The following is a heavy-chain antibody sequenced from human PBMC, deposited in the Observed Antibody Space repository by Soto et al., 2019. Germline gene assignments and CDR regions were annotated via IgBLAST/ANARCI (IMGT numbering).Heavy chain of an antibody. J-gene: IGHJ4*02. V-gene: IGHV4-59*01. Sequence: PSETLSLTCTVSGGSISSSSWSWIRQPPGRGLEWIGYIYNNGRTDSNPSLKSRVTISVDTSKNHFSLKLSSVTPADTAVYYCARARFCTSTSRYHYFDFWGQGTLVTVSS. CDR1: GGSISSSS. D-gene: IGHD2-2*01. CDR2: IYNNGRT. CDR3: ARARFCTSTSRYHYFDF.